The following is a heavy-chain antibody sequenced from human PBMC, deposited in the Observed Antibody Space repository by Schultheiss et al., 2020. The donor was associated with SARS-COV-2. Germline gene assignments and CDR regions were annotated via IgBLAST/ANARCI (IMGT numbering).Heavy chain of an antibody. CDR3: ASTGYYYDSGSYYNGPGYYYSYVVDV. V-gene: IGHV3-23*01. CDR1: GFTFSSYA. Sequence: GGSLRLSCAASGFTFSSYAMSWVRQAPGKGLEWVSAISGSGGSTYYADSVKGRFTISRDNSKNTLYLQMNSLRAEDTAVYYCASTGYYYDSGSYYNGPGYYYSYVVDVWGQGTTVTVAS. D-gene: IGHD3-10*01. CDR2: ISGSGGST. J-gene: IGHJ6*02.